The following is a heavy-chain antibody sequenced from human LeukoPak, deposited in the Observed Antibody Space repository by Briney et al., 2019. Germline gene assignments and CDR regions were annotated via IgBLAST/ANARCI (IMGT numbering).Heavy chain of an antibody. Sequence: GGSLRLSCAASGFTFSSYSMNWVRQAPGKGLEWVSYISSSSSTIYYADSVKGRFTISRDNAKNSLYLQMNSLRAEDTAVYYCARDEEGYCSSTSCGSFDYWGQGTLATVSS. V-gene: IGHV3-48*01. J-gene: IGHJ4*02. CDR3: ARDEEGYCSSTSCGSFDY. CDR2: ISSSSSTI. CDR1: GFTFSSYS. D-gene: IGHD2-2*01.